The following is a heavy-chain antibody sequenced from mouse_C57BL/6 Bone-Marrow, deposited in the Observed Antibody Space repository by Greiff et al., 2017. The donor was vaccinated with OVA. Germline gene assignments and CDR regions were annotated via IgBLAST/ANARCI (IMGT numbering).Heavy chain of an antibody. Sequence: QVQLQQSGAELVRPGASVTLSCKASGYTFTDYEMHWVKQTPVHGLEWIGAIDPETGGTAYNQKFKGKAILTADKSSSTAYMELRSLTSEDSAVYYCTRVGYYGSSSFDYWGQGTTLTVSS. CDR1: GYTFTDYE. CDR3: TRVGYYGSSSFDY. D-gene: IGHD1-1*01. CDR2: IDPETGGT. V-gene: IGHV1-15*01. J-gene: IGHJ2*01.